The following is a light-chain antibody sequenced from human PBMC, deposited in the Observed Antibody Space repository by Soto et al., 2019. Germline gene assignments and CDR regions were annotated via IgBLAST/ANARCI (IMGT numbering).Light chain of an antibody. CDR3: QQYVGWT. CDR1: QSISSKH. V-gene: IGKV3-20*01. CDR2: GAS. Sequence: EIVLTQSPGTLSVSPGERATLSCRASQSISSKHLAWYQQKPGQAPRLLIYGASSSATGIPDRFSGSGSGTDVTLTISRLEPEDSAIYYCQQYVGWTFGHGNKVEI. J-gene: IGKJ1*01.